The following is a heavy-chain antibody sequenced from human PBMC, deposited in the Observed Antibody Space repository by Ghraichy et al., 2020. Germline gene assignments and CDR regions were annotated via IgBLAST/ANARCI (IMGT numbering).Heavy chain of an antibody. CDR3: AKDPNSRRWIQLLYYYYGMDV. CDR1: GFTFDDYA. Sequence: GESLNISCAASGFTFDDYAMHWVRQAPGKGLEWVSLISGDGGSTYYADSVKGRFTISRDNSKNSLYLQMNSLRTEDTALYYCAKDPNSRRWIQLLYYYYGMDVWGQGTTVTVSS. V-gene: IGHV3-43*02. CDR2: ISGDGGST. J-gene: IGHJ6*02. D-gene: IGHD5-18*01.